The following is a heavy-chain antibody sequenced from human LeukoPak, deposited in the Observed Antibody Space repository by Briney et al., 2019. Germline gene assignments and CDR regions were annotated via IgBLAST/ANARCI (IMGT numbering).Heavy chain of an antibody. D-gene: IGHD3-22*01. CDR3: ATWHNYYESSGLAFDV. V-gene: IGHV1-69*13. CDR2: IIPIFGTA. J-gene: IGHJ3*01. Sequence: SVKVSCKASGGTFSSYAISWVRQAPGQGLEWMGGIIPIFGTANYAQKFQGRVTITADESTSTAYMELSSLRSEDTAVYYCATWHNYYESSGLAFDVWGQGTMVTVSS. CDR1: GGTFSSYA.